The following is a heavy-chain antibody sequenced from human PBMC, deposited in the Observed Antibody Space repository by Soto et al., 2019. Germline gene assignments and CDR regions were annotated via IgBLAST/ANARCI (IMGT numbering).Heavy chain of an antibody. CDR2: IIPMLGTP. J-gene: IGHJ6*02. V-gene: IGHV1-69*01. CDR3: ARAPQKYYDLGVGV. CDR1: GGSFSDYA. D-gene: IGHD3-3*01. Sequence: QVQLVQSGAELKKPGSSVRVSCKASGGSFSDYAISWVRQAPGQGLEWVGGIIPMLGTPNYAPELQGRVTITADASTSTVYMELSSLRSEDTAVYYCARAPQKYYDLGVGVWGQGTTVIVSS.